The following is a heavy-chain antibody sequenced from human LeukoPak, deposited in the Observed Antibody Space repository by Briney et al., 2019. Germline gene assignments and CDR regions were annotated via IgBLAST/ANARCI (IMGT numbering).Heavy chain of an antibody. D-gene: IGHD6-19*01. Sequence: GGSLRLSCAASGFTFSSYEMNWVRQAPGKGLEWVSYISSSGSTIYYADSAKGRFTISRDNAKNSLYLQMNSLRAEDTAVYYCAREHSSGWYSPGFDYWGQGTLVTFAS. J-gene: IGHJ4*02. CDR3: AREHSSGWYSPGFDY. CDR1: GFTFSSYE. CDR2: ISSSGSTI. V-gene: IGHV3-48*03.